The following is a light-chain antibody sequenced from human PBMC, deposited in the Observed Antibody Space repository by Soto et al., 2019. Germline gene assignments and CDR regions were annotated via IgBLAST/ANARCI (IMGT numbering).Light chain of an antibody. J-gene: IGKJ2*01. CDR3: QQYYSTPFT. CDR1: QNVLYSSNNKNY. V-gene: IGKV4-1*01. Sequence: DIVMTQSPDSLTVSLGERATINCKSSQNVLYSSNNKNYLAWYQQKPGQSPRFLIYWASTRESGAPDRFTDSGSGTDFTLTINSLQAEDVAVYYCQQYYSTPFTFGQGTKLE. CDR2: WAS.